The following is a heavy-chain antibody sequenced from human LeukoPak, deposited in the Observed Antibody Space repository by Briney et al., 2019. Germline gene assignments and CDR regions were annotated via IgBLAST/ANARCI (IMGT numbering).Heavy chain of an antibody. J-gene: IGHJ4*02. CDR2: IYYSGST. V-gene: IGHV4-39*01. CDR1: GGSISSSSYY. D-gene: IGHD3-9*01. Sequence: PSETLSLTCTVSGGSISSSSYYGGWIRQPPGKGLEWIESIYYSGSTYYNPSLKSRVTISVDTSKNQFSLKLSSVTAADTAVYYCARLSVLRYFDWLSRYFDYWGQGTLVTVSS. CDR3: ARLSVLRYFDWLSRYFDY.